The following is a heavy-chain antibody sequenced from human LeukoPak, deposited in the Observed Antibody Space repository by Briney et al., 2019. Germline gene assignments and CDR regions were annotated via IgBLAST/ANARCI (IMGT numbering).Heavy chain of an antibody. CDR3: ARKGLGDY. CDR1: GFTFSSYG. Sequence: GGSLRLSCAASGFTFSSYGMHWVRQAPGKGLEWVAVISYDGSNKYYADSVKGRFTISRDNSKNTLYLQMNSLRVDDTAVYYCARKGLGDYWGQGTLVTVSS. J-gene: IGHJ4*02. D-gene: IGHD3/OR15-3a*01. CDR2: ISYDGSNK. V-gene: IGHV3-30*03.